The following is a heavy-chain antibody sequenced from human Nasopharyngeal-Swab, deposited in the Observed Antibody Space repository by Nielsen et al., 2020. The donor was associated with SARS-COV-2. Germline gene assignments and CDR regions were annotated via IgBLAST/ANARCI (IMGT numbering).Heavy chain of an antibody. J-gene: IGHJ4*02. CDR3: AKDRYSWVAAAAPGVYFDY. V-gene: IGHV3-23*01. D-gene: IGHD6-13*01. CDR1: GFTFSSYA. CDR2: FSGSGGST. Sequence: GESLKISCAASGFTFSSYAMSWVRQAPGKGLEWVSAFSGSGGSTYYADSVKGRFTISRDNSKNTLYLQMNSLRAEDTAVYYCAKDRYSWVAAAAPGVYFDYWGQGTLVTVSS.